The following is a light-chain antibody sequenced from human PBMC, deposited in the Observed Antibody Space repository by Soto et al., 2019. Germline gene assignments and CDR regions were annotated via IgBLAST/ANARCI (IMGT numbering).Light chain of an antibody. CDR3: SAWDDSLRAVM. CDR1: SSNIGSNY. J-gene: IGLJ3*02. V-gene: IGLV1-47*01. Sequence: QSVLTQPPSASGTPGQRVTISCSGSSSNIGSNYVYWYQQLPGTAPKLLIYYNSQRPSGVPDRFSGSKSDTSASLAISGLRSEYEAGYYCSAWDDSLRAVMFGGGTKLTVL. CDR2: YNS.